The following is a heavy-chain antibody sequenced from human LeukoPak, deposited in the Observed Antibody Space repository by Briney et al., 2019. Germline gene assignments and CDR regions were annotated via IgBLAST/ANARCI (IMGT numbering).Heavy chain of an antibody. Sequence: GGSLRLSCAASGFTFSSYGMHWVRQAPGKGLEWVAFIRYDGNNKYYADSVKGRFTISRDNSKNTLYLQMNSLRAEDTAVYCCARGTPNCGGDCYPLYNWFDPWGQGTLVTVSS. J-gene: IGHJ5*02. CDR1: GFTFSSYG. V-gene: IGHV3-30*02. CDR3: ARGTPNCGGDCYPLYNWFDP. D-gene: IGHD2-21*02. CDR2: IRYDGNNK.